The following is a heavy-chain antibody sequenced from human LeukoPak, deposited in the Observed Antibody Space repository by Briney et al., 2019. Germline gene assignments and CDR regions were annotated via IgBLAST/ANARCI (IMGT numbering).Heavy chain of an antibody. CDR1: GYTFTGYY. CDR3: ARAGPNLGELSLDYY. Sequence: ASVKVSCKASGYTFTGYYMHWVRQAPGQGLEWMGWINPNSGGTSYPQKFQGRVTMTRDTSISTAYMELSRLRSDDTAVYYCARAGPNLGELSLDYYWGQGTLVTVSS. D-gene: IGHD3-16*02. V-gene: IGHV1-2*02. J-gene: IGHJ4*02. CDR2: INPNSGGT.